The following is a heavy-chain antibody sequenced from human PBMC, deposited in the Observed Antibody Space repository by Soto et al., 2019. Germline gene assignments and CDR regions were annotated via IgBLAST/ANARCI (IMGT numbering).Heavy chain of an antibody. CDR2: IYYSGST. CDR3: ARHVCSTTSCYGWYYYYYMDV. Sequence: SETLSLTCTVSGGSISSSTYYWGWIRQPPGKGLEWIGSIYYSGSTYYSPSLKSRVTISVDTSKNQFSLKLSSVTAADTAMYYCARHVCSTTSCYGWYYYYYMDVWGKGTTVTVSS. J-gene: IGHJ6*03. V-gene: IGHV4-39*01. CDR1: GGSISSSTYY. D-gene: IGHD2-2*01.